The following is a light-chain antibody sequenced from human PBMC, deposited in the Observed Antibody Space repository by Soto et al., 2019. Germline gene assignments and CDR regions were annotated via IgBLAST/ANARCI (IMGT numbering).Light chain of an antibody. CDR1: ESVTSNQ. V-gene: IGKV3-20*01. CDR3: QRYGTSRGT. Sequence: ETVLTQSPGTLSLSPGERATLSCRASESVTSNQLAWYQQKPGQAPRLLIYGAFIRASGIPDRFSGSGSGTDFTLTISALEPEDFAVYYCQRYGTSRGTFGQGTKLEIK. J-gene: IGKJ2*01. CDR2: GAF.